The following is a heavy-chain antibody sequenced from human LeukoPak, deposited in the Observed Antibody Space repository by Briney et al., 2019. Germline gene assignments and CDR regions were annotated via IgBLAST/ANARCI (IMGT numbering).Heavy chain of an antibody. V-gene: IGHV3-48*02. CDR2: ITKTSTSM. Sequence: GGSLRLSCVASGFIFSNFRMDWVRQAPGNGLEWISYITKTSTSMYYADSVKGRFTISRDNGKNSLFLQMNSLRDADTAVYFCARGYDSGYYPLHLDYWGQGTLVTVSS. D-gene: IGHD3-22*01. CDR3: ARGYDSGYYPLHLDY. J-gene: IGHJ4*02. CDR1: GFIFSNFR.